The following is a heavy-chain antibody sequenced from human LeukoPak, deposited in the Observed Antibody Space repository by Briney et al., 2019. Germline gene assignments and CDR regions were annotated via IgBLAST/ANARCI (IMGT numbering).Heavy chain of an antibody. V-gene: IGHV4-38-2*02. J-gene: IGHJ3*02. Sequence: PSETLSLTCAVSGYSISSGYYWGWIRQPPGKGLEWIATIFHSGSTYYNPSLKSRVTVSVDTSKNQFSLKLSSVTAADTAVYYCARDLGYCSSTSCSDAFDIWGQGTMVTVSS. CDR1: GYSISSGYY. D-gene: IGHD2-2*01. CDR3: ARDLGYCSSTSCSDAFDI. CDR2: IFHSGST.